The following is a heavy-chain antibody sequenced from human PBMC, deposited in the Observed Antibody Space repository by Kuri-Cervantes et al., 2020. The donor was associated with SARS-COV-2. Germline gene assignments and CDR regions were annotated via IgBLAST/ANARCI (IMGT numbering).Heavy chain of an antibody. CDR1: GFTFSSYS. Sequence: GGSLRLSCAASGFTFSSYSMNWVRQAPGKGLEWVSYISSSSSTIYYADSVKGQFTISRDNAKNSLYLQMNSLRDEDTAVYYCARSPQRLYYDYVWGSPTSGPIDYWGQGTLVTVSS. D-gene: IGHD3-16*01. CDR2: ISSSSSTI. CDR3: ARSPQRLYYDYVWGSPTSGPIDY. V-gene: IGHV3-48*02. J-gene: IGHJ4*02.